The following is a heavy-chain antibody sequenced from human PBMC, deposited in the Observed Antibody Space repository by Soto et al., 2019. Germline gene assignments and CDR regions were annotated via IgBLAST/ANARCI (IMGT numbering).Heavy chain of an antibody. J-gene: IGHJ4*02. Sequence: EVQLVESGGGVVQPGGSLRLSCAASGFTFSSYWMSWVRQAPGKGLEWVANIKEDGSEIYYVDSVKGRFTISRDNAKNSLHLQMNSLRAEDTAVYHCGRDMYWVAPLDYWGQGTLGTVSS. CDR2: IKEDGSEI. CDR3: GRDMYWVAPLDY. CDR1: GFTFSSYW. D-gene: IGHD2-8*02. V-gene: IGHV3-7*01.